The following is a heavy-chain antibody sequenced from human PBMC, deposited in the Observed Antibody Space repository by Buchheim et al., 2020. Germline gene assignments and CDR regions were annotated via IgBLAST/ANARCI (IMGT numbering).Heavy chain of an antibody. CDR3: ASILGGCSATSCYLLH. CDR1: GDSISSNYW. J-gene: IGHJ6*02. D-gene: IGHD2-2*01. V-gene: IGHV4-4*02. CDR2: IYRSGST. Sequence: QVQLQESGPGLVKPSGTLSLTCAVSGDSISSNYWWTWVRQPPGKGLEWIGEIYRSGSTNYNPSLKSRVIISLDKSTNEFSLRLTSATAADTAIYYCASILGGCSATSCYLLHWGQGTT.